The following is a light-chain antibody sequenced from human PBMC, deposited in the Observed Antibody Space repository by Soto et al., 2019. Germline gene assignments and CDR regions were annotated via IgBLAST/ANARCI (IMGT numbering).Light chain of an antibody. CDR3: ASITGTNTPLV. V-gene: IGLV2-14*01. J-gene: IGLJ3*02. CDR2: EVF. CDR1: TTDVGRYNY. Sequence: QSALTQPASVSGSPGQSVTISCAGTTTDVGRYNYVSWYQLHPDKAPKLLIYEVFNRPSGVPNRFSGSKSGNVASLTISGLQPDDEANYYCASITGTNTPLVFGGGTKLTVL.